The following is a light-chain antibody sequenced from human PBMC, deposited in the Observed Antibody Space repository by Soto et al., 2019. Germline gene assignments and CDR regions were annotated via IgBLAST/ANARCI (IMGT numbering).Light chain of an antibody. CDR3: SSYAGSNAPVV. J-gene: IGLJ2*01. CDR1: SSDVGGYNS. Sequence: QSALTQPASVSGSPGQSITISCTGTSSDVGGYNSVSWYQQHPGKAPKLMIYEVSKRPSGVPDRFSGSKSGNTASLTVSGLQAEDEADYYCSSYAGSNAPVVFGGGTKLTVL. V-gene: IGLV2-8*01. CDR2: EVS.